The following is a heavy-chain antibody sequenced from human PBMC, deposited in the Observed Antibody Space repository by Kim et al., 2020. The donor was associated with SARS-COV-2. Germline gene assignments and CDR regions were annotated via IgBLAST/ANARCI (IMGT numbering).Heavy chain of an antibody. J-gene: IGHJ4*02. CDR3: ARGGYSSGYYYYFDS. V-gene: IGHV1-3*01. Sequence: ASVKVSCKASGYMFTYYAIHWVRQAPGQGLECMGWINAASGNTKYLQKFQGRVTITRDTSASTAYMELSSLRSEDTAVYFCARGGYSSGYYYYFDSWGQGTLVTVSS. CDR2: INAASGNT. D-gene: IGHD3-22*01. CDR1: GYMFTYYA.